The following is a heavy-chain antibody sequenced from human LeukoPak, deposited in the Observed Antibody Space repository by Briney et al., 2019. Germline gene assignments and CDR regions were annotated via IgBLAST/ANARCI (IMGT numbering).Heavy chain of an antibody. D-gene: IGHD4-17*01. Sequence: SETLSLTCTVSGGSISSYYWSWIRQPAGTALEWIGRIYTSGTITYNPSLKSRVTMSVDTSKNQFSLKLSSVTAADTAVYYCARASVNGDYWDYWGQGTLVTVSS. CDR1: GGSISSYY. J-gene: IGHJ4*02. V-gene: IGHV4-4*07. CDR3: ARASVNGDYWDY. CDR2: IYTSGTI.